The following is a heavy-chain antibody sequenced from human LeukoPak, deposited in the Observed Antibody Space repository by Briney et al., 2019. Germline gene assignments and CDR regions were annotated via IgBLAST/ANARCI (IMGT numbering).Heavy chain of an antibody. CDR3: ARENCSGGSCCLHP. V-gene: IGHV7-4-1*02. CDR2: INTNTGNP. CDR1: GYSFTSYG. D-gene: IGHD2-15*01. Sequence: ASVKVSCKASGYSFTSYGISWVRQAPGQGLEWMGWINTNTGNPTYAQGFTGRFVFSLDTSVSTAYLQISSLKAEDTAVYYCARENCSGGSCCLHPWGQGTLVTVSS. J-gene: IGHJ5*02.